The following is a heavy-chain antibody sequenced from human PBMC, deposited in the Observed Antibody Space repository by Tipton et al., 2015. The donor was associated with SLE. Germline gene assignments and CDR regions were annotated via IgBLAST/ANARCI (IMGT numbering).Heavy chain of an antibody. J-gene: IGHJ6*02. V-gene: IGHV3-21*01. CDR1: GGSFSGYY. D-gene: IGHD3-10*01. CDR2: ISSSRTYI. CDR3: ARDQEYYGSGSFYYYYGMDV. Sequence: GLVKPSETLSLTCAVYGGSFSGYYWSWIRQPPGKGLEWVSSISSSRTYIYYADSMKGRFTISRDNAKNSLYLQMNSLRAEDTAVYYCARDQEYYGSGSFYYYYGMDVWDQGP.